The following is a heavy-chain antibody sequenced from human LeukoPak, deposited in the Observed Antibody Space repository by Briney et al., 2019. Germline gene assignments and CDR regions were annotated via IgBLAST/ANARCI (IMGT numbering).Heavy chain of an antibody. CDR2: ISAYNGNT. V-gene: IGHV1-18*01. J-gene: IGHJ6*03. CDR3: ARDQTVITSYYYYYMDV. CDR1: GYTFTSYG. D-gene: IGHD4-17*01. Sequence: GASVKVSCKASGYTFTSYGISWVRQAPGQGLEWMGWISAYNGNTNYAQKLQGRVTMTTDTSTSTAYMELRSLRSDDTAVYYCARDQTVITSYYYYYMDVWGKGTTVTVSS.